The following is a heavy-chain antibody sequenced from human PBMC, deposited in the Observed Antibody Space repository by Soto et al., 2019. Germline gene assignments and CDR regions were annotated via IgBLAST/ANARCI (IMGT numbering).Heavy chain of an antibody. Sequence: QVQLVQSGAEVKKPGSSVRVSCKASGGTFSSYAISWVRQAPGQGLEWMGGIIPIFGTADYAQKFQGRVRIPADESTTTAYMKMSGLRSEATAVYVRASVKARERVGENCYNGMDVWGQGATVTVSS. CDR1: GGTFSSYA. D-gene: IGHD1-1*01. J-gene: IGHJ6*02. CDR3: ASVKARERVGENCYNGMDV. V-gene: IGHV1-69*12. CDR2: IIPIFGTA.